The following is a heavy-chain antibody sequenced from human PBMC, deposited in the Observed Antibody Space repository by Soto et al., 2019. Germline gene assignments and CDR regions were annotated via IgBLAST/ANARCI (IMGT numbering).Heavy chain of an antibody. Sequence: QVQLVESGGGVVQPGRSLRLSCAASGFTFSSYGMHWVRQAPGKGLEWVAVISYDGSNKYYADSVKGRFTISRDNSKNTLYLQMNSLRAEDTAVYYCAKPTPSGSYFPLAYWGQGTLVTVSS. CDR2: ISYDGSNK. CDR3: AKPTPSGSYFPLAY. J-gene: IGHJ4*02. V-gene: IGHV3-30*18. D-gene: IGHD1-26*01. CDR1: GFTFSSYG.